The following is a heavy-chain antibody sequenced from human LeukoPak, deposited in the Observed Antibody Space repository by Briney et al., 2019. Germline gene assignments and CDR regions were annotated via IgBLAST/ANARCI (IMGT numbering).Heavy chain of an antibody. V-gene: IGHV3-21*01. CDR2: ISVRSNYS. CDR1: GYTFGDFS. J-gene: IGHJ4*02. CDR3: VRLRRNNDRSGYYYYYDY. D-gene: IGHD3-22*01. Sequence: PGGSLTLSCAASGYTFGDFSVNWVRQAPGKGLEWVSSISVRSNYSYYADSVRGRFTISRDDARDSLFLQMNSLRAEDTAVYFCVRLRRNNDRSGYYYYYDYWGQGTLVTVSS.